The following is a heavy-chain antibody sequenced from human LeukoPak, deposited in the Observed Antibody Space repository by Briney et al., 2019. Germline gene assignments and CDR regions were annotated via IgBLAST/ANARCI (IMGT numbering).Heavy chain of an antibody. CDR1: GFTFSSYG. D-gene: IGHD6-13*01. CDR3: ARVGVFSSSWLLY. Sequence: GRSLRLSCAASGFTFSSYGMHWVRQAPGKGLEWVANIKQDGSEKYYVDSVKGRFTISRDNAKNSLYLQMNSLRAEDTAVYYCARVGVFSSSWLLYWGQGTLVTVSS. V-gene: IGHV3-7*01. J-gene: IGHJ4*02. CDR2: IKQDGSEK.